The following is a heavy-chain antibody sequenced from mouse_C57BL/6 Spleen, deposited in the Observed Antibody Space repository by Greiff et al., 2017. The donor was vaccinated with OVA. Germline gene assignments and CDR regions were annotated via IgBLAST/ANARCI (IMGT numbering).Heavy chain of an antibody. Sequence: QVQLQESGPGLVAPSQSLSITCTVSGFSLTSYGVHWVRQPPGKGLEWLVVIWSDGSTTYNSALKSRLSIIKDNSKSQVFLKMNSLQTDDTAMYYCARQRDYVYALAMDYWGQGTSVTVSS. CDR3: ARQRDYVYALAMDY. D-gene: IGHD2-2*01. CDR1: GFSLTSYG. J-gene: IGHJ4*01. V-gene: IGHV2-6-1*01. CDR2: IWSDGST.